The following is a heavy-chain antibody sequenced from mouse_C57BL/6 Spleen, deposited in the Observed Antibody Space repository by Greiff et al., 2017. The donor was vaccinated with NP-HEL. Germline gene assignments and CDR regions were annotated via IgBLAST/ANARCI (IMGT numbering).Heavy chain of an antibody. J-gene: IGHJ4*01. CDR3: APSSLITTVVATRELVY. Sequence: QVQLQQSGAELVKPGASVKLSCKASGYTFTSYWMHWVKQRPGQGLEWIGMIHPNSGSTNYNEKFKSKATLTVDKSSSTAYMQLSSLTSEDSAVYYCAPSSLITTVVATRELVYWGQGTSVTVSS. CDR1: GYTFTSYW. D-gene: IGHD1-1*01. CDR2: IHPNSGST. V-gene: IGHV1-64*01.